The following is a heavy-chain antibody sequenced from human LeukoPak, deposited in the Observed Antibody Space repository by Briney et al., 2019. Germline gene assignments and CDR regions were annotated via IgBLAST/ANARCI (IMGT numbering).Heavy chain of an antibody. Sequence: PGGTLRLSCAASGFTFSGYGMHWVRQAPGKGLEWVAVISYDGHNEYYADSVKGRFTISRDNSKNTVYVQMNSLRAEDTAVYYCAKGVGYGGMDVWGQGTTVTLSS. CDR1: GFTFSGYG. J-gene: IGHJ6*02. CDR3: AKGVGYGGMDV. CDR2: ISYDGHNE. D-gene: IGHD2-8*01. V-gene: IGHV3-30*18.